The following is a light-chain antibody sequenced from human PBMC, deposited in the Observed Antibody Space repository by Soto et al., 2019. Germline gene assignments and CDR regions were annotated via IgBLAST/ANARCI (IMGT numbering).Light chain of an antibody. J-gene: IGKJ1*01. CDR2: MAS. CDR1: QSLNNW. CDR3: QQYNTFPRT. V-gene: IGKV1-5*03. Sequence: DIQMTQSPSTLSASLGDRVTITCRASQSLNNWLAWFQQKPGKAPKLLIAMASYLESGVPSRFSGSGSGTEFTLTITSLQPDDFATYYCQQYNTFPRTFGQGTKVELK.